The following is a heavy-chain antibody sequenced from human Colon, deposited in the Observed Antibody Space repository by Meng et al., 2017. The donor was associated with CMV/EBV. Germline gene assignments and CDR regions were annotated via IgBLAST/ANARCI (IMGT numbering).Heavy chain of an antibody. CDR3: VRGGGWSS. CDR2: IKQDGSEK. CDR1: GFTFNTYW. J-gene: IGHJ5*02. V-gene: IGHV3-7*01. D-gene: IGHD6-19*01. Sequence: GKSLKISCAASGFTFNTYWMSWVRQAPGKGLEWVANIKQDGSEKYYVDSVKGRFTISRDNPKNSLYLQMNSLRAEDTAVYYCVRGGGWSSWGQGTLVTVSS.